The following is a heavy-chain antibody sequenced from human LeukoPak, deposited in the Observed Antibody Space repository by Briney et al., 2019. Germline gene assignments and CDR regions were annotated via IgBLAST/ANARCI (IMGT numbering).Heavy chain of an antibody. CDR1: GFTFNTYS. CDR3: ARDGSYIDFSSWYFDY. CDR2: ISPNSDYI. V-gene: IGHV3-21*01. J-gene: IGHJ4*02. D-gene: IGHD6-13*01. Sequence: GGSLRLSCAASGFTFNTYSFNWVRQAPGKGLEWVSSISPNSDYIYYSDSVKGRFTISRDNAENSVYLQMSSLRVDDTAVYYCARDGSYIDFSSWYFDYWGQGALVTVSS.